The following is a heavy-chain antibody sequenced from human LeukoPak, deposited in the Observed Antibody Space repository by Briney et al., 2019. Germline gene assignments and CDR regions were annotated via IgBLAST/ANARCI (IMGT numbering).Heavy chain of an antibody. CDR1: GFTFSSYW. Sequence: PGGSLRLFCTASGFTFSSYWMSWVRQAPGKGLEWVANIKQDGSAKYYVDSVKDRFTISRDNAKNSLYLQMNSLRDEDTAVYYCAQECVDSSGYYYVPNWFDPWGQGTLVTVSS. D-gene: IGHD3-22*01. J-gene: IGHJ5*02. CDR2: IKQDGSAK. V-gene: IGHV3-7*01. CDR3: AQECVDSSGYYYVPNWFDP.